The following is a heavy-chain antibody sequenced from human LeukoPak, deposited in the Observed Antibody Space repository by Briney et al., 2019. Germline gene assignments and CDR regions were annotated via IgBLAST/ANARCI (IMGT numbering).Heavy chain of an antibody. J-gene: IGHJ4*02. V-gene: IGHV3-23*01. CDR1: GFIFSSYN. CDR3: ARDLGWLHYAD. Sequence: GGSLRLSCAASGFIFSSYNMNWVRQAPGKGLEWVSGIGGSGGFITYYADSVKGRFTVSRDNSKNTLYLQMNSLRADDTAIYYCARDLGWLHYADWGQGTLVTVSS. CDR2: IGGSGGFIT. D-gene: IGHD5-12*01.